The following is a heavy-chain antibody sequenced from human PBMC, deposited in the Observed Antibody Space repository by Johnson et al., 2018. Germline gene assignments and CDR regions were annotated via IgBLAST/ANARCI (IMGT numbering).Heavy chain of an antibody. D-gene: IGHD3-10*01. CDR3: AKDRPGPSYYGMDV. Sequence: QVQLVQSGGGVVQPGRSLRLSCAASGFTFSDYGIHWVRQAPGKGLEWVAIISYDGSDKYYADSVKGRFTISRENSKNTLYLQMSSLRAEDTAVYYCAKDRPGPSYYGMDVWGPGTTVTVSS. V-gene: IGHV3-30*18. CDR2: ISYDGSDK. CDR1: GFTFSDYG. J-gene: IGHJ6*02.